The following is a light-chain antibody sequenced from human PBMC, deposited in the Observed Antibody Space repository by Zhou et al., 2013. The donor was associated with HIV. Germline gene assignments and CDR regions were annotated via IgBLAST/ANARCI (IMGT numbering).Light chain of an antibody. CDR3: QQDYNLRP. Sequence: EIVMTQSPATLSLSPGERATLSCRASQSVSSSYLSWYQQKPGQAPRLLIYGASTRATGIPARFSGSGSGTDFTLTISSLQPEDFAVYYCQQDYNLRPFGEGPRWRSN. CDR1: QSVSSSY. V-gene: IGKV3D-7*01. CDR2: GAS. J-gene: IGKJ4*01.